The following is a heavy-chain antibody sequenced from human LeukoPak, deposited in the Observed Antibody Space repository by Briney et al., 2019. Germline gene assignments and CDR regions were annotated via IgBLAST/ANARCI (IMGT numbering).Heavy chain of an antibody. CDR3: ARGLTTPPYYYYYFDV. CDR1: GGSFCNYD. J-gene: IGHJ6*03. V-gene: IGHV1-69*01. Sequence: SVTVSCKTSGGSFCNYDVSWVRQAPGEGLEGMGGIIPLLDTTHYAQQFQGRVTIIADESTSTAYMELSSLRSEDTAVYYCARGLTTPPYYYYYFDVWGKGTAVTVSS. CDR2: IIPLLDTT. D-gene: IGHD3-22*01.